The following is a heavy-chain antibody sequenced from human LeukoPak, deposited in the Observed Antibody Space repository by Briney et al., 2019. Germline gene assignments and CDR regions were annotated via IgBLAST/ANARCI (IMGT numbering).Heavy chain of an antibody. CDR2: IYYSGST. CDR3: ARSNSLGPYYYYYYMDV. Sequence: TSETLSLTCTVSGGSISSGSYYWSWIRQPPGKGLEWIGYIYYSGSTNYNPSLKSRVTISVDTSKNQFSLKLSSVTAADTAVYYCARSNSLGPYYYYYYMDVWGKGTTVTISS. V-gene: IGHV4-61*01. J-gene: IGHJ6*03. D-gene: IGHD2-8*01. CDR1: GGSISSGSYY.